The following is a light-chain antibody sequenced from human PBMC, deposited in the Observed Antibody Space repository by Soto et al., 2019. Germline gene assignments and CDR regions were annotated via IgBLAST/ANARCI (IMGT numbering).Light chain of an antibody. CDR3: QSYDSSLSAWV. CDR2: GNT. CDR1: SSNIGAGYD. Sequence: QSVLTQPPSVSGAPGQRVTISCTASSSNIGAGYDVHWYQQLPGTAPKLLIYGNTNRPSGVPDRFSGSKSGTSASLAITGLQAEDEADYYCQSYDSSLSAWVLGGGTKVTVL. J-gene: IGLJ3*02. V-gene: IGLV1-40*01.